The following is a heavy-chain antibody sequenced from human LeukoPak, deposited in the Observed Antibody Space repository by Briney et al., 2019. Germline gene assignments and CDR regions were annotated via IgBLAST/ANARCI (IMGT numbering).Heavy chain of an antibody. V-gene: IGHV3-21*01. J-gene: IGHJ4*02. CDR1: GFTFSSYS. D-gene: IGHD1-1*01. CDR2: ISSSSIHI. CDR3: ARDRQTGHFDY. Sequence: PRGSLRLSCAASGFTFSSYSVNWVRQAPGKGLEWVSSISSSSIHIYYADSVKGRFTISRDNAKNSLYLQMNSLRAEDTAVYYCARDRQTGHFDYWGQGTLVTVSS.